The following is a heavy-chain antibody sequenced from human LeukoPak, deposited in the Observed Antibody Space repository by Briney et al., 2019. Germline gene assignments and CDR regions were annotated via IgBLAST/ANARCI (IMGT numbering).Heavy chain of an antibody. V-gene: IGHV1-69*13. Sequence: ASVKVSCKASGGTFSSYAISWVRQAPGQGLEWMGGIIPIFGTANYAQKFQGRVTITADESTSTAYMELSSLRSEDTAVYYCATIFGVVDTVDYWGQRTLVTVSS. J-gene: IGHJ4*02. CDR3: ATIFGVVDTVDY. D-gene: IGHD3-3*01. CDR2: IIPIFGTA. CDR1: GGTFSSYA.